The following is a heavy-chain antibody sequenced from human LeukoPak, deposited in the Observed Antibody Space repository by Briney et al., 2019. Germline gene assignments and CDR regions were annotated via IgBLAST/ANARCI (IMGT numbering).Heavy chain of an antibody. J-gene: IGHJ4*02. CDR2: IYTSGST. CDR1: GDSINNGSFF. CDR3: ARDTTTGWEGFDY. D-gene: IGHD1-26*01. Sequence: SETLSLTCTVSGDSINNGSFFWSWIRQPAGKGLEWIGRIYTSGSTNYNPSLKSRVTMSVDTSKNQFSLKLSSVTAADTAVYYCARDTTTGWEGFDYWGQGTLVTVSS. V-gene: IGHV4-61*02.